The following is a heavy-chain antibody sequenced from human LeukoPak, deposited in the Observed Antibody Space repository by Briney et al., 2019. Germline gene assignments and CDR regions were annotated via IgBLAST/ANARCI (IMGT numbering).Heavy chain of an antibody. V-gene: IGHV3-30-3*01. CDR1: GFTFSSYA. CDR2: ISYDGSNK. CDR3: AKVLIAAAGTRSRNPFDY. J-gene: IGHJ4*02. D-gene: IGHD6-13*01. Sequence: GGSLRLSCAASGFTFSSYAMHWVRQAPGKGLEWVAVISYDGSNKYYADSVKGRFTISRDNSKNTLYLQMNSLRAEDTAVYYCAKVLIAAAGTRSRNPFDYWGQGTLVTVSS.